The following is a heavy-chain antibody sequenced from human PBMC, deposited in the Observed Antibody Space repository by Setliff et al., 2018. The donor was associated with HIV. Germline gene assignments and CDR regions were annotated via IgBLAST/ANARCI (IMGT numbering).Heavy chain of an antibody. Sequence: PSETLSLTCPVSGYSISSGYYWGWFRQPPGRGLEWIGAIHHGGNTYYNPSLKSRVTISVDTSKNLYSLKVNSVTAADTAVYYCARHDITLVRGLVWGQGTTVTVSS. CDR2: IHHGGNT. V-gene: IGHV4-38-2*01. J-gene: IGHJ6*02. D-gene: IGHD3-10*01. CDR3: ARHDITLVRGLV. CDR1: GYSISSGYY.